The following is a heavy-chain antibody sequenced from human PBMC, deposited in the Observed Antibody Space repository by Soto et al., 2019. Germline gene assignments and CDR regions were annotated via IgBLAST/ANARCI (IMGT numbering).Heavy chain of an antibody. V-gene: IGHV1-69*02. CDR3: AHCGCDYPPHFVY. D-gene: IGHD5-12*01. CDR1: GGTFSSYT. Sequence: QVQLVQSGAEVKKPGSSVKVSCKASGGTFSSYTISWVRQAPGQGLEWMGRIIPILGIANYAQKFQGRVTITAHKSTSTAYLELSSLISEDTAVYYCAHCGCDYPPHFVYWGQGTRVTVFS. CDR2: IIPILGIA. J-gene: IGHJ4*02.